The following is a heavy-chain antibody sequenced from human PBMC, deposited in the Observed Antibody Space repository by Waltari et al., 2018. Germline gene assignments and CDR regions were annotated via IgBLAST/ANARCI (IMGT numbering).Heavy chain of an antibody. CDR2: IDSDATNK. CDR3: AKDLNYDTCSNYYTGDAFDV. V-gene: IGHV3-74*01. CDR1: GFTFSNYW. Sequence: EVQLVESGGGVVQPGGSLRLSCAASGFTFSNYWMHWVRQAPGKGLVWVCCIDSDATNKRYANSVKGRFTISRDNAQNTLYLEMNSLRAEDAAVYYCAKDLNYDTCSNYYTGDAFDVWGQGTMVTVSS. D-gene: IGHD3-3*01. J-gene: IGHJ3*01.